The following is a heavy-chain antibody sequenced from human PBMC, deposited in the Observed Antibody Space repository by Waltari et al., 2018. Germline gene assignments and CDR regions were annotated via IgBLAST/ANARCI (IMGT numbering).Heavy chain of an antibody. CDR3: ARVVAAAGTET. CDR1: GGSFSGYS. Sequence: QVQLQQWGAGLLKPSETLSLTCAGSGGSFSGYSWSWIRQPPGKGLEWIGEINHSGSTNYNPSLKSRVTISVDTSKNQFSLKLSSVTAADTAVYYCARVVAAAGTETWGQGTLVTVSS. V-gene: IGHV4-34*01. CDR2: INHSGST. J-gene: IGHJ5*02. D-gene: IGHD6-13*01.